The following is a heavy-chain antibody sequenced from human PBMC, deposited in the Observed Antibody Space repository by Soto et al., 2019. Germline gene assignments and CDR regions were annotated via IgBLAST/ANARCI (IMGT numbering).Heavy chain of an antibody. V-gene: IGHV5-10-1*01. CDR3: ATHLGYCSGGSCYRGEGYYSYGMDV. CDR2: IDPSDSYT. J-gene: IGHJ6*02. CDR1: GYSFTSYW. D-gene: IGHD2-15*01. Sequence: PGESLKISCKGSGYSFTSYWISWVRQMPGKGLEWMGRIDPSDSYTNYSPSFQGHVTISADKSISTVYLQWSSLKASDTAMYYCATHLGYCSGGSCYRGEGYYSYGMDVWGQGTTVTVS.